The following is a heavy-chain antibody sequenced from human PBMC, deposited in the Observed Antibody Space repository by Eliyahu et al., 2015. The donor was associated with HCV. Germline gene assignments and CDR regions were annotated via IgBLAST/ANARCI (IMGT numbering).Heavy chain of an antibody. D-gene: IGHD6-19*01. CDR3: ASGGGGIAVTGTGGWFDP. Sequence: QVQLQESGPGLVKPSETLSLSCPVXXXXITTYYWXWIRQPQGKGLAWIGYIHYSGSTXYNPSLKSRVTISIDTSKNQFSLNLTSVTAADTAMYYCASGGGGIAVTGTGGWFDPWGQGTLVTVSS. CDR1: XXXITTYY. V-gene: IGHV4-59*01. J-gene: IGHJ5*02. CDR2: IHYSGST.